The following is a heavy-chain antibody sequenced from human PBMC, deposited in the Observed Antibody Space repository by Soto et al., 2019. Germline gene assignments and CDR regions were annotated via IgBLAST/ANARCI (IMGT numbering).Heavy chain of an antibody. CDR2: ISYDGSNK. CDR1: GFTFSSYA. V-gene: IGHV3-30-3*01. CDR3: ARSVYCSSTSCPYYFDY. J-gene: IGHJ4*02. D-gene: IGHD2-2*01. Sequence: QVQLVESGGGVVQPGRSLRLSCAASGFTFSSYAMHWVRQAPGKGLEWVAVISYDGSNKYYADSVKGRFNISRDNSKNTLYLRMNSLRAEDTAVYYCARSVYCSSTSCPYYFDYWCQGTLVTVSS.